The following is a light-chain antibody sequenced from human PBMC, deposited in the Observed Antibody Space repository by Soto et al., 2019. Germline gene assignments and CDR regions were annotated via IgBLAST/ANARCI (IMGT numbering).Light chain of an antibody. J-gene: IGKJ1*01. CDR2: GTS. CDR1: QSVSSN. CDR3: QQYYNSPT. V-gene: IGKV3D-15*01. Sequence: EIVMTQSPATLSVSPGESATLSCRASQSVSSNLAWYQLKFGQAPRLLIYGTSTRATGIPARFSGSGSGTDFSLTISSLQSELFAVYFCQQYYNSPTCGQGTKVDIK.